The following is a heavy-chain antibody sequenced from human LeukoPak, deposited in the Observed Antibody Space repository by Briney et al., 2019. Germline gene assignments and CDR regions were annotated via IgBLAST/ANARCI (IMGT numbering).Heavy chain of an antibody. Sequence: GGSLRLSCAASGLTVSSNSVTWVRQAPGRGLEWVSVIFGGGTTNFADSVKGRFTISRDNSKNTLYLQMNSLRVEDTAVYYCARVDYGDYGSAFDIWGQGTMVTVSS. D-gene: IGHD4-17*01. CDR1: GLTVSSNS. V-gene: IGHV3-53*01. J-gene: IGHJ3*02. CDR2: IFGGGTT. CDR3: ARVDYGDYGSAFDI.